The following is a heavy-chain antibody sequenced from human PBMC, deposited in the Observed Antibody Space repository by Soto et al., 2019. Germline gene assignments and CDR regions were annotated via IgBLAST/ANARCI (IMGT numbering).Heavy chain of an antibody. Sequence: SETLSLTCAVSGYSISSGYYWGWIRQPPGEGLEWIGSIYHSGSTYYNPSLKSRVTISVDTSKNQFSLKLSSVTAADTAVYYCARANLYYDILTGYPTYFDYWGQGTLVTVSS. J-gene: IGHJ4*02. D-gene: IGHD3-9*01. CDR1: GYSISSGYY. V-gene: IGHV4-38-2*01. CDR2: IYHSGST. CDR3: ARANLYYDILTGYPTYFDY.